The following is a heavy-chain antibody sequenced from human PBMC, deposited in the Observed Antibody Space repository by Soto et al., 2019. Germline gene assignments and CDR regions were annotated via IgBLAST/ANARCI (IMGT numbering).Heavy chain of an antibody. CDR3: AHRPGGSMGGWDNAYFDF. Sequence: QITLNESGPTMLKPTTTLTLSCTFSGFSFSTSQVGVGWIRQSPGKAQEWLALTYWDDDKRYNPSLKNRLSIAKDTSRNQVLLTMTNIDPVDSDTYYCAHRPGGSMGGWDNAYFDFWGRGALVIVS. CDR2: TYWDDDK. D-gene: IGHD6-19*01. V-gene: IGHV2-5*02. J-gene: IGHJ4*02. CDR1: GFSFSTSQVG.